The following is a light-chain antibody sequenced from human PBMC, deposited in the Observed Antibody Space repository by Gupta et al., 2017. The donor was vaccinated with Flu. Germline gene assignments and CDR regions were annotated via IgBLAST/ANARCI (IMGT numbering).Light chain of an antibody. V-gene: IGKV2-28*01. Sequence: DVVLTQSPLSLPVTPGEPASISCRSSQSLLYKNGNNYLDWYLKKPGQSPQLLIYMGSYRAPGVPDRFSGSGSGTDFTLKISRVEAEDVGVYYCMQRLQIPRTFGQGTXVELK. CDR1: QSLLYKNGNNY. CDR2: MGS. CDR3: MQRLQIPRT. J-gene: IGKJ1*01.